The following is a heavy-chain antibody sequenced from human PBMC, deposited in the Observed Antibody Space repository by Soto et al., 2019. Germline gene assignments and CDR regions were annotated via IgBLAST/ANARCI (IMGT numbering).Heavy chain of an antibody. J-gene: IGHJ6*02. V-gene: IGHV3-74*01. CDR1: GFTLSMYS. Sequence: EVQLVESGGGLVQPGGSLRLSCAASGFTLSMYSMHWVRQAPGKGLVWVSRINSDGSSTSYADSVKGRFIISRDNAKNTVYLQMSRRRAGDTAVNYCARGGGGDDYGANYGMDVWGQGTTVTVSS. CDR2: INSDGSST. D-gene: IGHD4-17*01. CDR3: ARGGGGDDYGANYGMDV.